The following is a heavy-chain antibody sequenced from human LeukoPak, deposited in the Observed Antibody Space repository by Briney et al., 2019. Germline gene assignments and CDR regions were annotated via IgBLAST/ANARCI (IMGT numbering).Heavy chain of an antibody. D-gene: IGHD1-1*01. CDR3: ARDADRGYNYHDYFGP. J-gene: IGHJ5*02. Sequence: ASVKVSCKASGYTFTDYFMHWVRQAPGQGLEWMGWIDPNSGGTKYAQNFQGRVTLTSDTSISTAYMELTRLTSDDMAVYYCARDADRGYNYHDYFGPWGQGTLVTVSS. CDR1: GYTFTDYF. V-gene: IGHV1-2*02. CDR2: IDPNSGGT.